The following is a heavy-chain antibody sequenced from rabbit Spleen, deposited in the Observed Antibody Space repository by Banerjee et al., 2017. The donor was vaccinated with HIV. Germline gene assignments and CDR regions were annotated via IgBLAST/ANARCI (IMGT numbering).Heavy chain of an antibody. CDR1: GFSFSSSYY. Sequence: QSLEESGGDLVKPEGSLTLTCTASGFSFSSSYYMCWVRQAPGKGLEWIACIEGGSSTFTYFASWAKGRFTISKTSSTTVTLQMTSLTAADTATYFCARDLAGVIGWNFYLWGQGTLVTVS. J-gene: IGHJ4*01. V-gene: IGHV1S40*01. CDR2: IEGGSSTFT. D-gene: IGHD4-1*01. CDR3: ARDLAGVIGWNFYL.